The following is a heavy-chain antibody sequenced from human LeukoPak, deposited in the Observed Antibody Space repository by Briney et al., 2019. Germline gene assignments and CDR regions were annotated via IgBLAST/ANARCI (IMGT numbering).Heavy chain of an antibody. CDR3: ASSRGFYYYYMDV. CDR2: IYYSGNT. CDR1: GGSISSGSYY. D-gene: IGHD3-16*01. Sequence: SETLSLTCTVSGGSISSGSYYWGWIRQPPGKGLEWIGSIYYSGNTYYNPSLKSRVTISVDTSKNQFSLKLSSVTAADTAVYYCASSRGFYYYYMDVWGKGTTVTVSS. V-gene: IGHV4-39*01. J-gene: IGHJ6*03.